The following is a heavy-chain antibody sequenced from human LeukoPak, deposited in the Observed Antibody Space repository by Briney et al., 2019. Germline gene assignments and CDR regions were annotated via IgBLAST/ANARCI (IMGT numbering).Heavy chain of an antibody. V-gene: IGHV5-51*01. J-gene: IGHJ3*02. CDR3: ARRPFYYDSSGYLPPNAFDI. CDR1: GYSFTSYW. CDR2: IYPGDSDT. Sequence: GESLKISFKGSGYSFTSYWIGWVRQMPGKGLEWMGIIYPGDSDTRYSPSFQGQVTISADESISTAYLQWSSLKASDTAMYYCARRPFYYDSSGYLPPNAFDIWGQGTMVTVSS. D-gene: IGHD3-22*01.